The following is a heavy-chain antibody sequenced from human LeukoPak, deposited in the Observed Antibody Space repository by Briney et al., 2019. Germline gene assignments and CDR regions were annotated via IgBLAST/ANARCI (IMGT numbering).Heavy chain of an antibody. CDR2: ISSSSSYI. CDR1: GFTFSSYS. CDR3: ARGGIAVAGIDY. J-gene: IGHJ4*02. V-gene: IGHV3-21*01. D-gene: IGHD6-19*01. Sequence: PGGSLRLSCAASGFTFSSYSMNWVRQAPGKGLEWVSSISSSSSYIYYADSVKGRFTISRDNAKNSLYLQMNSLRAEDTAAYYCARGGIAVAGIDYWGQGTLVTVSS.